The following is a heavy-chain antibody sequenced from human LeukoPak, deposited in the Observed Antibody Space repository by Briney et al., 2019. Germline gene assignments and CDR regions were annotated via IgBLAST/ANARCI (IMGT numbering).Heavy chain of an antibody. Sequence: ASVKVSCKASGYTFTGYYMHWVRQAPGQGLEWMGLINPSGGTTRYAQKFQGRVTMTRDLSTSTDYMELSSLRSDDTAVYFCARDNSVGDYAWWFDPWGQGTLVTVSS. D-gene: IGHD1-26*01. CDR1: GYTFTGYY. CDR3: ARDNSVGDYAWWFDP. CDR2: INPSGGTT. J-gene: IGHJ5*02. V-gene: IGHV1-46*01.